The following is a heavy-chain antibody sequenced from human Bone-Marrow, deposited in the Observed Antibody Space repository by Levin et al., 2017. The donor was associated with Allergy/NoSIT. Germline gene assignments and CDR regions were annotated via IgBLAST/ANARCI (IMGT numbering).Heavy chain of an antibody. J-gene: IGHJ5*02. Sequence: GGSLRLSCAASGFTFSTYALSWVRQAPGTGLEWVSAISGSGGTTYYADSVKGRFTISRDNSKNPLYLQMNSLRAEDTAVSYFAKHHYSTPDWFDPWGQGTLVTVSS. V-gene: IGHV3-23*01. CDR1: GFTFSTYA. CDR3: AKHHYSTPDWFDP. CDR2: ISGSGGTT. D-gene: IGHD1-14*01.